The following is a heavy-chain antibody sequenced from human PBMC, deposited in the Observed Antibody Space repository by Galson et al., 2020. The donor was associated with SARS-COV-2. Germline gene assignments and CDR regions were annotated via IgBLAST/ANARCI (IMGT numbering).Heavy chain of an antibody. CDR2: IYYSGST. V-gene: IGHV4-61*08. D-gene: IGHD3-10*01. J-gene: IGHJ5*02. CDR1: GGSISSGGYY. Sequence: ETSETLSLTCTVSGGSISSGGYYWSWIRQHPGKGLEWIGYIYYSGSTNYNPSLKSRVTILVDTSKNQFSLKLSSVTAADTAVYYCARHGITMVRGMRGKNWFDPWGQGTLVTVSS. CDR3: ARHGITMVRGMRGKNWFDP.